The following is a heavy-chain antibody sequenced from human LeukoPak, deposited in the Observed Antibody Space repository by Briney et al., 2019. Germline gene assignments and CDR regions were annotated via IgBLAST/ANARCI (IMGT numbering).Heavy chain of an antibody. CDR3: ARAPVEWELLQDYYGMDV. Sequence: NASETLSLTCTVSGASVSSGSYYWSWIRQPPGKGLEWIGYIYYSGSTNYNPSLKSRVTISVDTSKNQFSLKLSSVTAADTAVYYCARAPVEWELLQDYYGMDVWGQGTTVTVSS. CDR2: IYYSGST. CDR1: GASVSSGSYY. V-gene: IGHV4-61*01. J-gene: IGHJ6*02. D-gene: IGHD1-26*01.